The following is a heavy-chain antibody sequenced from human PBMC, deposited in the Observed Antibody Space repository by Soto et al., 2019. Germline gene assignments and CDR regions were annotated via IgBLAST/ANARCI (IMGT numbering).Heavy chain of an antibody. J-gene: IGHJ4*02. V-gene: IGHV4-59*01. CDR3: AKDGDFCCNTSCYVFSYY. D-gene: IGHD2-2*01. Sequence: SETLSLTCTVSGGSTSSYYRSWIRQPPGKGLEWIGYIYYSGGTNYNPSLKSRVTISVDTSKSQFSLKLSSVTAADTAVYYCAKDGDFCCNTSCYVFSYYCGQRTLVPVSS. CDR2: IYYSGGT. CDR1: GGSTSSYY.